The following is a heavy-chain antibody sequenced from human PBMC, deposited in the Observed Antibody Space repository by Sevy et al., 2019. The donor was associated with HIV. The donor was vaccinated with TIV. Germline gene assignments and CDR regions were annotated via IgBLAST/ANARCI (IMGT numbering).Heavy chain of an antibody. J-gene: IGHJ4*02. Sequence: GGSLRLSCAASGFTFSNYLMSWVRQAPGKGLEWVANIKQDGSEKYYVDSVKGRFTISRDNAKNSLYLQMNSLRAEDTAVYYCARPYRTDPFYYSGSGGYYYPSYFDYWGQGTLVTVSS. CDR3: ARPYRTDPFYYSGSGGYYYPSYFDY. CDR1: GFTFSNYL. CDR2: IKQDGSEK. V-gene: IGHV3-7*01. D-gene: IGHD3-22*01.